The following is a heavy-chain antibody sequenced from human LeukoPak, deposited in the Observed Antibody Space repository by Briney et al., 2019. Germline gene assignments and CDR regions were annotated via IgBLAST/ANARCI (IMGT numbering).Heavy chain of an antibody. CDR2: ISGSGGST. J-gene: IGHJ4*02. V-gene: IGHV3-23*01. CDR1: GFTFSSYA. D-gene: IGHD3-22*01. CDR3: AKDRPYYDSSDYYYPLFDY. Sequence: PGRSLRLSCAASGFTFSSYAMSWVRQAPGKGLEWVSAISGSGGSTYYADSVKGRFTISRDNSKNTLYLQMNSLRAEDTAVYYCAKDRPYYDSSDYYYPLFDYWGQGTLVTVSS.